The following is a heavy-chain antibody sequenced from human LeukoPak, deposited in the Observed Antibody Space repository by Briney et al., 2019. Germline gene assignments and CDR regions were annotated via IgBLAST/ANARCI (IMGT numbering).Heavy chain of an antibody. V-gene: IGHV3-11*04. CDR1: GFTFSDYY. CDR2: ISSSGSTI. Sequence: GGPLRLSCAASGFTFSDYYMSWIRQAPGKGLEWVSYISSSGSTIYYANSVKGRFTISRDNAKNSLYLQMNSLSAEDTAVYYCAREMTYYYGSGSYYVDYCGQGGLLAVSS. D-gene: IGHD3-10*01. CDR3: AREMTYYYGSGSYYVDY. J-gene: IGHJ4*02.